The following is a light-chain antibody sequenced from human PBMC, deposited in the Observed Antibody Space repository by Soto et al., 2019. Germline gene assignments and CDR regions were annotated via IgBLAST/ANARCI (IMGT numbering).Light chain of an antibody. J-gene: IGKJ5*01. CDR1: QSVSSR. Sequence: EIVMTQSPGTLSLSPSERATLSCRVSQSVSSRLAWYQQKPGQAPRLLISGASSRATGIPDRFSGSGSGTDFTLTISRLEPEDFALYYCQHYVERSPITFGQGTRLEI. V-gene: IGKV3-20*01. CDR3: QHYVERSPIT. CDR2: GAS.